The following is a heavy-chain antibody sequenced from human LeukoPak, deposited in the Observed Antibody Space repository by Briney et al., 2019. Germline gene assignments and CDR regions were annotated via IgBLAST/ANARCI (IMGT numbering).Heavy chain of an antibody. CDR3: AKESGKFDY. CDR1: GLNFDDSA. CDR2: ISADGGST. J-gene: IGHJ4*02. Sequence: PGGSLRLSCVASGLNFDDSAMHWVRQAPGKGLEWVSLISADGGSTFSADSVKGRFSISRDNSKNSLYLQMNSLRSEDTAMYYCAKESGKFDYGGQGTLVAVPS. V-gene: IGHV3-43*02.